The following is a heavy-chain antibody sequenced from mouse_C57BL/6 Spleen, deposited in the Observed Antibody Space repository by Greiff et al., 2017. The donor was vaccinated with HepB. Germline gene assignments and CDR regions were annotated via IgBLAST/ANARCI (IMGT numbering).Heavy chain of an antibody. D-gene: IGHD3-2*02. CDR3: ARHEVEDSSGCGYAMDY. CDR2: FYPGSGSI. J-gene: IGHJ4*01. Sequence: QVQLKESGAELVKPGASVKLSCKASGYNFTEYTIHWVKQRSGQGLEWIGWFYPGSGSIKYNKKFKDKATLTADTSSSTAYMELSRLTSEDSAVYYSARHEVEDSSGCGYAMDYWGQGTSVTVSS. V-gene: IGHV1-62-2*01. CDR1: GYNFTEYT.